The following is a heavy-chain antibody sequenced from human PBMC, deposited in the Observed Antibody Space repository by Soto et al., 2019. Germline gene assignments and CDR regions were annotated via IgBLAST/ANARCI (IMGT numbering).Heavy chain of an antibody. D-gene: IGHD6-19*01. CDR3: ASDRRHSGCQQY. CDR2: ISGSGGNT. J-gene: IGHJ4*02. CDR1: GFSFSSDA. Sequence: EVQLLESGGGLVQPGGSLRLSCAASGFSFSSDAMGWVRQAPGKGLDWVSGISGSGGNTYSAESVKGRFTISRDNSRNTLYLQMNSVRAEDTAVYYCASDRRHSGCQQYWGQGTLVTVSS. V-gene: IGHV3-23*01.